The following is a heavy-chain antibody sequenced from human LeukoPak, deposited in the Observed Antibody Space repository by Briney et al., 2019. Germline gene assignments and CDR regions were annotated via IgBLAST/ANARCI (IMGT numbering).Heavy chain of an antibody. CDR1: GGSFSGYY. V-gene: IGHV4-34*01. J-gene: IGHJ4*02. Sequence: SETLSHTCAVYGGSFSGYYWSWIRQPLGKGLEWIGEINHSGSTNYNPSLKSRVTISVDTSKNQFSLKLSSVTAADTAVYYCARGSGWHDYWGQGTLVTVSS. CDR2: INHSGST. CDR3: ARGSGWHDY. D-gene: IGHD6-19*01.